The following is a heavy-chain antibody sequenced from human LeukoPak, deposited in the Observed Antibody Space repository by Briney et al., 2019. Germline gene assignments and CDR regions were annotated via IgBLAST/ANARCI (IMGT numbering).Heavy chain of an antibody. V-gene: IGHV3-7*01. D-gene: IGHD2-15*01. CDR2: INQDGNKN. J-gene: IGHJ4*02. Sequence: GGSLRVSCAASGFTFSTYWMTWVRQAPGEGLEWVANINQDGNKNYYLDSVNGRFTISRDNAKNSLYLQMNSLRAEDTAVYYCARDYTYSTGGTYYDRFDYWGQGTLVTVSS. CDR1: GFTFSTYW. CDR3: ARDYTYSTGGTYYDRFDY.